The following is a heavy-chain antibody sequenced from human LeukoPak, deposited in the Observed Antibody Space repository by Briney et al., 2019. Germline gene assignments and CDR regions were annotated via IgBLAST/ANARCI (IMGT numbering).Heavy chain of an antibody. D-gene: IGHD2-21*01. CDR3: ANSVQSLFERFDY. CDR2: ISGSGGST. CDR1: GFTFSSYA. J-gene: IGHJ4*02. Sequence: GGSLRLSCAASGFTFSSYAMSWVRQAPGKGLEWVSAISGSGGSTYYADSVKGRFTISRDNSKNTLYLQMNSLRAEDTAVYYCANSVQSLFERFDYWGQGTLVTVPS. V-gene: IGHV3-23*01.